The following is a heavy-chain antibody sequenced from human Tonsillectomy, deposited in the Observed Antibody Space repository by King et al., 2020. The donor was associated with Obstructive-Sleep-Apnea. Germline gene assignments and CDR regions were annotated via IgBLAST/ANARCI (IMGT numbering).Heavy chain of an antibody. J-gene: IGHJ6*02. CDR2: TFFRGSV. Sequence: QLQQSGPGLVKPSETLSLSCTVAGDSITTTSSFWGWIRQPPGKRLEWIGNTFFRGSVEYNPSLGGRVTISEDTSNNQFSLRLRSVTAADTAIYYCGRLRRSRFGTYGVDVWGQGTTVTVSS. CDR1: GDSITTTSSF. V-gene: IGHV4-39*01. CDR3: GRLRRSRFGTYGVDV. D-gene: IGHD1-14*01.